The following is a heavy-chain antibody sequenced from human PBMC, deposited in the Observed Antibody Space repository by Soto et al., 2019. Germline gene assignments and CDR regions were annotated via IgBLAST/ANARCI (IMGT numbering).Heavy chain of an antibody. D-gene: IGHD6-19*01. CDR2: IYSGGST. V-gene: IGHV3-53*01. CDR1: GFSVSSKC. Sequence: GALRLSCAASGFSVSSKCMSWVRQAPGKGLEWVSVIYSGGSTHYADSVEGRFTISRDISKNTLYLQMNSLRAEDTAVYYCARDPGSIAVAGTIWGQGTLVTVSS. CDR3: ARDPGSIAVAGTI. J-gene: IGHJ4*02.